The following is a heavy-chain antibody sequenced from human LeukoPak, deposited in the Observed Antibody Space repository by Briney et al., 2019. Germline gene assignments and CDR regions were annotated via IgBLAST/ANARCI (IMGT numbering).Heavy chain of an antibody. Sequence: PSETLSLTCTVSGGSISSSSYYWGWIRQPAGKGLEWIGSIYYSGGTYYNPSLKSRVTISVDTSKNQFSLKLSSVTAADTAVYFCATWANYDPDAFDIWGQGTVVTVSS. J-gene: IGHJ3*02. V-gene: IGHV4-39*01. CDR3: ATWANYDPDAFDI. D-gene: IGHD3-3*01. CDR2: IYYSGGT. CDR1: GGSISSSSYY.